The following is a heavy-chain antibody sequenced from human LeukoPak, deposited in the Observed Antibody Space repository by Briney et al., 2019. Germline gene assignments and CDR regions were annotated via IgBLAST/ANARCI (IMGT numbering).Heavy chain of an antibody. Sequence: GGSLRLSCAASGFTFSSYAMNWVRQAPGKGREWVSAVRGSDAGTSYADSVKGRFTISRDNSKNPLYLQMNSLRAEDTAVYYCAKNRGGSYYSGSDYWGQGTLVTVSS. CDR1: GFTFSSYA. CDR2: VRGSDAGT. D-gene: IGHD1-26*01. CDR3: AKNRGGSYYSGSDY. V-gene: IGHV3-23*01. J-gene: IGHJ4*02.